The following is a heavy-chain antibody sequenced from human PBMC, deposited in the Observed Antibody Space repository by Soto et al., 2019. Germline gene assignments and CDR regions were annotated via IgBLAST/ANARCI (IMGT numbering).Heavy chain of an antibody. D-gene: IGHD4-17*01. J-gene: IGHJ6*02. Sequence: QVQLVESGGGVVQPGRSLRLSCAASGFTFSSYGMHWVRQAPGKGLEWVAVISYDGSNKYYADSVKGRFTISRDNSKNTLYLQMNSLRAEDTAVYYCAKGDDYGDYYQADVGMDVWGQGTTVTVSS. CDR1: GFTFSSYG. CDR2: ISYDGSNK. V-gene: IGHV3-30*18. CDR3: AKGDDYGDYYQADVGMDV.